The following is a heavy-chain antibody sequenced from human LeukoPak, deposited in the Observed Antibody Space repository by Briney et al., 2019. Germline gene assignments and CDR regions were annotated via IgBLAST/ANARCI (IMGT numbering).Heavy chain of an antibody. V-gene: IGHV7-4-1*02. CDR2: INTNTGNP. Sequence: GASVKVSCKASGYTFTSYAMNWVRQAPGQGLEWMGWINTNTGNPTYAQGFTGRFVFSLDTSVSTAYLQISSLKAEDTAVYYCARLHYYDSSGYYGNYYYMDVWGKGTTVTVSS. CDR1: GYTFTSYA. CDR3: ARLHYYDSSGYYGNYYYMDV. J-gene: IGHJ6*03. D-gene: IGHD3-22*01.